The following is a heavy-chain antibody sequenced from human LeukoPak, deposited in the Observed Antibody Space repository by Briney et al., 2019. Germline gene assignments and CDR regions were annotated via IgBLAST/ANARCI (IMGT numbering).Heavy chain of an antibody. CDR1: GFTFSSYE. D-gene: IGHD2-8*01. J-gene: IGHJ6*03. CDR2: ISNSGSNR. Sequence: PGGSLRLSCAASGFTFSSYEMNWVRQAPGKGLEWVSYISNSGSNRYYADSVKGRFTISRDNAKNSVYLQMNSLRAEDTAVYYCAKDRCSNGIGCLYYYMDVWGKGTTVTVSS. CDR3: AKDRCSNGIGCLYYYMDV. V-gene: IGHV3-48*03.